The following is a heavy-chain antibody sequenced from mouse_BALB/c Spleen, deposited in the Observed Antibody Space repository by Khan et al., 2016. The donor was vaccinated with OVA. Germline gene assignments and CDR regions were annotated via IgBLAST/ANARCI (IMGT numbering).Heavy chain of an antibody. CDR3: ARGDYFGYYFDY. CDR2: ISYSGVT. D-gene: IGHD1-1*01. J-gene: IGHJ2*01. Sequence: VQLKQSGPGLVKPSQSLSLTCTVTGYSITSGYAWNWLRQFPGNKLEWTGYISYSGVTCYPPSLKSRISITRDTSKNQFFLQLNSVTTEDTATDYCARGDYFGYYFDYWGQGTTLTVSA. CDR1: GYSITSGYA. V-gene: IGHV3-2*02.